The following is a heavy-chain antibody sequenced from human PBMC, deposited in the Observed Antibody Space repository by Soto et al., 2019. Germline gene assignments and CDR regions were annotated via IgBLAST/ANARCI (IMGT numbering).Heavy chain of an antibody. Sequence: SETLSLTCTVSGGSISSGGYYWSWIRQHPGKGLEWIGYIYYSGSTYYNPSLKSRVTISVDTSKNQFSLKLSSVTAADTAVYYCARNSLDNWFDTWGQGTLVTVSS. J-gene: IGHJ5*02. D-gene: IGHD6-13*01. V-gene: IGHV4-31*03. CDR1: GGSISSGGYY. CDR2: IYYSGST. CDR3: ARNSLDNWFDT.